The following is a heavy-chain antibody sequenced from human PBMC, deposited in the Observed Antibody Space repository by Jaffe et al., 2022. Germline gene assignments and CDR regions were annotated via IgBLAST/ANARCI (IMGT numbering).Heavy chain of an antibody. Sequence: EVQLVQSGAEVKKPGESLKISCKGSGYSFTSYWIGWVRQMPGKGLEWMGIIYPGDSDTRYSPSFQGQVTISADKSISTAYLQWSSLKASDTAMYYCVRHIGYSGYDRRGYSYGYSYPPRGYFDYWGQGTLVTVSS. V-gene: IGHV5-51*01. CDR2: IYPGDSDT. D-gene: IGHD5-18*01. J-gene: IGHJ4*02. CDR3: VRHIGYSGYDRRGYSYGYSYPPRGYFDY. CDR1: GYSFTSYW.